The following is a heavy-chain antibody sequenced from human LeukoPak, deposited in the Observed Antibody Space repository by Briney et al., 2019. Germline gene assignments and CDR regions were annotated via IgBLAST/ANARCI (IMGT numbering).Heavy chain of an antibody. Sequence: SGTLSLTCAVSGGSISSSNWWSWVRQPPGKGLEWIGEIYHSGSTNYNPSLKSRVTISVDKSKNQFSLKLSSVTAADTAVYYCARDLARDYYYYGMDVWGQGTTVTVSS. CDR3: ARDLARDYYYYGMDV. CDR1: GGSISSSNW. V-gene: IGHV4-4*02. CDR2: IYHSGST. D-gene: IGHD3-16*01. J-gene: IGHJ6*02.